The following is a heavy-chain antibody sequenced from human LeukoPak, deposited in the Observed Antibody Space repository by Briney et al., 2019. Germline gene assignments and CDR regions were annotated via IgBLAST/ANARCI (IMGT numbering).Heavy chain of an antibody. CDR3: ARQWADGSGSYYFY. V-gene: IGHV5-51*01. Sequence: GESLKISCKGSGYSFSNSWIGWVRQKPGKGLEWMGTIYPGDSDSRYSPSFEGQVTLSADKSISTAYLQWSSLKSSDTAMYYCARQWADGSGSYYFYWGQGTLVTVSS. D-gene: IGHD3-10*01. J-gene: IGHJ4*02. CDR1: GYSFSNSW. CDR2: IYPGDSDS.